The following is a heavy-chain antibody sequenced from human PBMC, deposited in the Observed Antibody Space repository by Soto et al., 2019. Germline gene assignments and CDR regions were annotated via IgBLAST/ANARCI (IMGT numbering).Heavy chain of an antibody. J-gene: IGHJ4*02. Sequence: GASVKVSCKASGYTFTSYAMHWVRQAPGQRLEWMGWFDPEDGDTIYAQKFRGRVTMTEDTSTDTAYMELSSLRSEDTAVYYCATVPYYYDSSGYSLGYWGQGTLVTVSS. CDR3: ATVPYYYDSSGYSLGY. D-gene: IGHD3-22*01. CDR2: FDPEDGDT. V-gene: IGHV1-24*01. CDR1: GYTFTSYA.